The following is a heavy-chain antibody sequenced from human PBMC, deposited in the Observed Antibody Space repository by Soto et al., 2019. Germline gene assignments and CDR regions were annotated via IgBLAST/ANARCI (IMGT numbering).Heavy chain of an antibody. J-gene: IGHJ5*02. D-gene: IGHD3-16*02. V-gene: IGHV4-39*07. CDR2: IYYSGST. CDR3: ARDLIAVKVWFDP. Sequence: SETLSLTCTVSGGSISSSSYYWGWIRQPPGKGLEWIGNIYYSGSTNYNPSLKSRVTISVDTSKNQFSLKLSSVTAADTAVYYCARDLIAVKVWFDPWGQGTLVTVSS. CDR1: GGSISSSSYY.